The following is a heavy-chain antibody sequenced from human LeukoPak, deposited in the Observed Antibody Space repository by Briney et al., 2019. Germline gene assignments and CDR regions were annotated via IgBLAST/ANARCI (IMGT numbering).Heavy chain of an antibody. D-gene: IGHD2-2*01. Sequence: GGSLRLSCAASGFTFSSYSMNWVRQAPGKGLEWVSYISSSSSTIYYADSVKGRFTISRDNAKNSLYLQMNSLRAEDTAVYYCARDPLGYCSSTSCYSPDYYMDVWGTWTTVTVSS. CDR3: ARDPLGYCSSTSCYSPDYYMDV. J-gene: IGHJ6*03. V-gene: IGHV3-48*01. CDR2: ISSSSSTI. CDR1: GFTFSSYS.